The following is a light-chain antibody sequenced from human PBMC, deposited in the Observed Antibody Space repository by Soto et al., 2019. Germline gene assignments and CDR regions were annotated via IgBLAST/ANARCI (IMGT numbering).Light chain of an antibody. CDR2: GNS. CDR1: SCNIGTDYD. J-gene: IGLJ3*02. Sequence: QSVLTQPPSVSGDPGQRVTVSCTGGSCNIGTDYDVHWYQQLPGTVPKLLIYGNSNRPSGVPDRFSGSKSGTSASLAITGIQAEDEADSDYQSYDSRQGGWVFGGGTKLTVL. CDR3: QSYDSRQGGWV. V-gene: IGLV1-40*01.